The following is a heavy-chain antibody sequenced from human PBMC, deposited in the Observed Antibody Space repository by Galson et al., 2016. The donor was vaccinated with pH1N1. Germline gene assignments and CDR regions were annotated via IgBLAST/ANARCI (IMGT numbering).Heavy chain of an antibody. D-gene: IGHD3-22*01. CDR1: LTFNSYS. V-gene: IGHV3-21*01. J-gene: IGHJ2*01. CDR2: ISSSSSYI. Sequence: LTFNSYSMNWVRQAPGKGLEWVSSISSSSSYIYYADSVKGRFTISRDNAENSLYLQMNSLRAEDTAVYYCARVSGGYYDTSGYYYRWYFDLWGRGTLVTVSS. CDR3: ARVSGGYYDTSGYYYRWYFDL.